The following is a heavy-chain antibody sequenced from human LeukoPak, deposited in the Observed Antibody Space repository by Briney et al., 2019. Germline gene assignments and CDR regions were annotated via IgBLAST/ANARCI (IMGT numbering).Heavy chain of an antibody. J-gene: IGHJ4*02. D-gene: IGHD1-26*01. CDR3: ARYSGSYSGFDY. V-gene: IGHV4-59*08. CDR1: GVSISSYY. CDR2: IYYSGST. Sequence: PSETLSLTCTVSGVSISSYYWSWIRQPLGKGLEWIGYIYYSGSTNYNPSLKSRVTISVDTSKNQFSLKLSSVTAADTAVYYCARYSGSYSGFDYWGQGTLVTVSS.